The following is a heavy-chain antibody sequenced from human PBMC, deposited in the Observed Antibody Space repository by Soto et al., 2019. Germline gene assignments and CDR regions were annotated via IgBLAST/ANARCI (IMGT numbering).Heavy chain of an antibody. Sequence: GASVKLSCRASGGTFSSYAISWVRHAPGQGLEWMGGIIPIFGTANYAQKFQGRVTIPADESTSTAYMELSSLRSEDTAVYHCARAHRYYDFPFDPWGQGTLVTVSS. D-gene: IGHD3-3*01. J-gene: IGHJ5*02. CDR1: GGTFSSYA. CDR3: ARAHRYYDFPFDP. V-gene: IGHV1-69*13. CDR2: IIPIFGTA.